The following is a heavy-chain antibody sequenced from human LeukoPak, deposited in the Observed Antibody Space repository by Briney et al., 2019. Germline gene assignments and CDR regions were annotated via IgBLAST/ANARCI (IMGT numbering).Heavy chain of an antibody. CDR3: ARGVAEPPPWGYYYYYYMDV. Sequence: SETLSLTCTVSGGSFSSYYWTWIRQPPGKGLEWIGYIDHGGSTNYNPSLRSRVSISSDTSKIQFSLELTSVTAADTAVYYCARGVAEPPPWGYYYYYYMDVWGKGTTVTVSS. J-gene: IGHJ6*03. V-gene: IGHV4-59*01. CDR1: GGSFSSYY. CDR2: IDHGGST. D-gene: IGHD1-26*01.